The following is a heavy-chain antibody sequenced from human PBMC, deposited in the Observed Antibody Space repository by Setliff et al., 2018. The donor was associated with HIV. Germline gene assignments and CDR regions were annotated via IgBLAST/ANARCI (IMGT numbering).Heavy chain of an antibody. Sequence: ASVKVSCKVSGFTLREVSMHWVRQAPGKGLEWMGYFDPEDGETVYAQKFQGRATMTEDTSTDTAYMELSSLRSEDTAVYHCARDNTVWSCDHWGQGTLVTVSS. J-gene: IGHJ4*02. CDR3: ARDNTVWSCDH. D-gene: IGHD2-8*02. V-gene: IGHV1-24*01. CDR1: GFTLREVS. CDR2: FDPEDGET.